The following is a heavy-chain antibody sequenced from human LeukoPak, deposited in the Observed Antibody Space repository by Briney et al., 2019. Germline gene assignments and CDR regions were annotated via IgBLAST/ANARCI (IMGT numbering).Heavy chain of an antibody. CDR2: ISYDGSNK. Sequence: GSLRLSCAASGFTFSGYGMHWVRQAPGKGLEWVAVISYDGSNKYYADSVKGRFTISRDNSKNTLYLQMNSLRAEDTAVYYCARVSPTSSGSYYSNWGQGTLVTVSS. CDR3: ARVSPTSSGSYYSN. CDR1: GFTFSGYG. D-gene: IGHD3-10*01. V-gene: IGHV3-30*03. J-gene: IGHJ4*02.